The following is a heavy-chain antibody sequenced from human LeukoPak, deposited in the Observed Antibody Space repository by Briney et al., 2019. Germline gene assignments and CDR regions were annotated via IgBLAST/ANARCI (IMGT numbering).Heavy chain of an antibody. CDR1: GGSISSGDYY. CDR3: AREDRYCSSTSCYLSAFDI. V-gene: IGHV4-30-4*02. CDR2: IYYSGSP. J-gene: IGHJ3*02. Sequence: SETLSLTCTVSGGSISSGDYYWSWIRQPPGKGLEWIGYIYYSGSPYYKSSLKSRVTISVDTSKNQFSLKLSSVTAADTAVYYCAREDRYCSSTSCYLSAFDIWGQGTMVTISS. D-gene: IGHD2-2*01.